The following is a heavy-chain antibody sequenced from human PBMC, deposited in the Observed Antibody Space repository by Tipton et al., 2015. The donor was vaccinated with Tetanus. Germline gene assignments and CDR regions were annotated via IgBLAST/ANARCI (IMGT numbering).Heavy chain of an antibody. J-gene: IGHJ6*02. D-gene: IGHD6-6*01. V-gene: IGHV4-34*01. Sequence: TLSLTCAVYGGSFSGYYWSWIRQPPGKGLEWIGEINHSGSTNYNPSLKSRVTISVDTPKNHFSLKLSSVTAADTAVYYCARGDIAARPLYYYYGMDVWGQGTTVTVSS. CDR2: INHSGST. CDR3: ARGDIAARPLYYYYGMDV. CDR1: GGSFSGYY.